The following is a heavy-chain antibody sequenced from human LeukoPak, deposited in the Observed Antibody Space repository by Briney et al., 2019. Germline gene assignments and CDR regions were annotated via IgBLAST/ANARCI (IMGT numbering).Heavy chain of an antibody. CDR2: INPNSGGT. V-gene: IGHV1-2*02. J-gene: IGHJ3*02. D-gene: IGHD3-10*01. Sequence: EASVKVSCKASGYTFTGYYMHWVRQAPGQGLEWMGWINPNSGGTNYAQKFQGRVTMTRDTSISTAYMELSRLRSDDTAVYYCAREWGGYGSGSYYNEVGAFDIWGQGTMVTVSS. CDR1: GYTFTGYY. CDR3: AREWGGYGSGSYYNEVGAFDI.